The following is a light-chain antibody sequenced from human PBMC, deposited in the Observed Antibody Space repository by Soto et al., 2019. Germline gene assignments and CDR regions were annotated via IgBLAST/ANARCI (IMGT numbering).Light chain of an antibody. J-gene: IGLJ2*01. V-gene: IGLV1-44*01. Sequence: QPVLTQPPSASGTPGQRVTISCSGSGSNIGNNVVNWYQQLPGAAPKLLIYISNQRPSGVPDRFSGSKSGTSASLAISGLQSEDEADYYCAAWDDSLNGVVFGGGTKVTVL. CDR2: ISN. CDR3: AAWDDSLNGVV. CDR1: GSNIGNNV.